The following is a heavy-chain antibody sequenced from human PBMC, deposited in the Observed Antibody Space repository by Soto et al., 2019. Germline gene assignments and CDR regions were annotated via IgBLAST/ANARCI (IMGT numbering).Heavy chain of an antibody. Sequence: QVQLVESGGGVVQPGRSLRLSCAASGFTFSSYGMHWVRQAPGKGLEWVALISYDGSNKYYADSVKGRFTISRDNSKNTLSLQVSSLRPEDTALSYCANDRSSSGWFSGFYYGVDVWGQGTTVTVSS. CDR2: ISYDGSNK. V-gene: IGHV3-30*18. CDR1: GFTFSSYG. D-gene: IGHD6-19*01. J-gene: IGHJ6*02. CDR3: ANDRSSSGWFSGFYYGVDV.